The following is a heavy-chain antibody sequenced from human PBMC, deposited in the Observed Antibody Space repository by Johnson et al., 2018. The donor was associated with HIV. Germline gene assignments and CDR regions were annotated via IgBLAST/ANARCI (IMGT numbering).Heavy chain of an antibody. CDR2: ISGSGGST. V-gene: IGHV3-23*04. Sequence: VQLVESGGGLVQPGGSLRLSCAASGFTFSSYAMSWVRQAPGKGLEWVSAISGSGGSTYYADSEKGWFTHTRDNSKHTLYLQMNSLRAEDTAVYYCAKDWSRTVGATLGPGAFDIWGQGTMVTVSS. J-gene: IGHJ3*02. CDR1: GFTFSSYA. D-gene: IGHD1-26*01. CDR3: AKDWSRTVGATLGPGAFDI.